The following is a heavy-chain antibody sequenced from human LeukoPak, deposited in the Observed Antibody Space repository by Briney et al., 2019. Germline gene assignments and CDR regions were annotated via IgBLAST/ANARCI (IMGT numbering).Heavy chain of an antibody. CDR1: GYTFTSYG. J-gene: IGHJ6*03. CDR3: ARIGYSYGVQGGYSVASYYYYYMDV. V-gene: IGHV1-18*01. Sequence: ASVKVSCKASGYTFTSYGISWVRQAPGQGLEWMGWISAYNGNTNYAQKLQGRVTMTTDTSTSTAYMELRSLRSDDTAVYYCARIGYSYGVQGGYSVASYYYYYMDVWGKGTTVTVSS. D-gene: IGHD5-18*01. CDR2: ISAYNGNT.